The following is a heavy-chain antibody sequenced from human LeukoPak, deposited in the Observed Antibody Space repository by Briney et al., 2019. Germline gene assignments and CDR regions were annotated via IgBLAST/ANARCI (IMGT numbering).Heavy chain of an antibody. CDR1: GYTFTGYY. V-gene: IGHV1-18*04. Sequence: GASVKVSCKASGYTFTGYYMHWVRQAPGQGLEWMGWISAYNGNTNYAQKLQGRVTMTTDTSTSTAYMELRSLRSDDTAVYYCARDFVSAPPGGYYYMDVWGKGTTVTVSS. J-gene: IGHJ6*03. CDR3: ARDFVSAPPGGYYYMDV. D-gene: IGHD3-16*01. CDR2: ISAYNGNT.